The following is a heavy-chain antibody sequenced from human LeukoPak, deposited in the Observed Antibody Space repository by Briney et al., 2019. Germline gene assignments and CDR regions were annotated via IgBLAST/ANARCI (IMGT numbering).Heavy chain of an antibody. D-gene: IGHD4-17*01. Sequence: QPGGSLRLXCAASGFTFSSYWMSWVRQAPGKGLESVANINQDGSEEYYVDSVKGRFTISRDNGRSSLFLQMNSLRVEDTAVYYCARDRHGDTGDWSFDLWGRGTLVTVSS. V-gene: IGHV3-7*01. J-gene: IGHJ2*01. CDR3: ARDRHGDTGDWSFDL. CDR1: GFTFSSYW. CDR2: INQDGSEE.